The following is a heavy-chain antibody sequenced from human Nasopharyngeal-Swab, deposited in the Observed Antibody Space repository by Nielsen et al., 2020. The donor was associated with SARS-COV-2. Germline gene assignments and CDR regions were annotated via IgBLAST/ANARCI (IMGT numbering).Heavy chain of an antibody. CDR2: VDHSGNT. Sequence: SQTLSLTCAVSGGPFIGYQWNWIRQPPGKGLEWIGEVDHSGNTNYNPSLKSRVNISADTSRSQFSLKLTSVTAADTAVYYCARRHWGLRYWGQGTLVTVSS. CDR3: ARRHWGLRY. V-gene: IGHV4-34*01. J-gene: IGHJ4*02. CDR1: GGPFIGYQ. D-gene: IGHD3-16*01.